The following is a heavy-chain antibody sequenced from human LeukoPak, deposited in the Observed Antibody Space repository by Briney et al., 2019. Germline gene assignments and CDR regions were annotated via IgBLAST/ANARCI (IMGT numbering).Heavy chain of an antibody. J-gene: IGHJ4*02. CDR1: GFTFNSYF. CDR2: INSDGSST. V-gene: IGHV3-74*01. D-gene: IGHD6-19*01. CDR3: ARRWAVAAVDY. Sequence: GGSLRLSCAASGFTFNSYFMIWVRRAPGKGPVWVSRINSDGSSTDYADSVKGRFTVSRDNAKNTLYLQMNSLRTEDTAVYYCARRWAVAAVDYWGQGTLVTVSS.